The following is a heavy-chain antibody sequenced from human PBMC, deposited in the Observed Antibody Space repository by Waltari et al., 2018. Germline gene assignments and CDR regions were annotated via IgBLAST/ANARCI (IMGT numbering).Heavy chain of an antibody. CDR1: GDSVSSHSSP. J-gene: IGHJ4*02. D-gene: IGHD6-6*01. Sequence: QVQLQQSGPGLVKPSQTLSLTCAISGDSVSSHSSPWNLLRQSPSRGLEWLGRTYYRSKWYNDYAVSVKSRITINPDTSKNQFSLQLNSVTPEDTAVYYCARGSSSSGVGFYFDYWGQGTLVTVSS. V-gene: IGHV6-1*01. CDR2: TYYRSKWYN. CDR3: ARGSSSSGVGFYFDY.